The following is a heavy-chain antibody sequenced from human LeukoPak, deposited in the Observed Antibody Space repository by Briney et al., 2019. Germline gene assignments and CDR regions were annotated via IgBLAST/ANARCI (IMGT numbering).Heavy chain of an antibody. J-gene: IGHJ4*02. CDR3: ARDRADYVWGSPLGEDY. V-gene: IGHV3-74*01. D-gene: IGHD3-16*01. CDR1: GFPFSSYS. Sequence: GGSLRLSCAASGFPFSSYSMNWVRQAPGKGLVWVSRINSDGSSTSYADSVKGRFTISRDNAKNTLYLQMNSLRAEDTAVYYCARDRADYVWGSPLGEDYWGQGTLVTVSS. CDR2: INSDGSST.